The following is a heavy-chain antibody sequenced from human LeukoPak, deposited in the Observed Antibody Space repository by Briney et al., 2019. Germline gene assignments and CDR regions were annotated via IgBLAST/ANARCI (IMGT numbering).Heavy chain of an antibody. CDR2: IYYSGTT. D-gene: IGHD3-10*01. J-gene: IGHJ4*02. CDR1: GGSISSYY. CDR3: ARGALLWFGDRMEYYFDY. V-gene: IGHV4-59*01. Sequence: SETLSLTRTVSGGSISSYYWSWIRQPPGKGLEWIGFIYYSGTTNYNPSLKSRVTISVDTSKNQFSLKLSSMTAADTAVYYCARGALLWFGDRMEYYFDYWGQGTLLTVSS.